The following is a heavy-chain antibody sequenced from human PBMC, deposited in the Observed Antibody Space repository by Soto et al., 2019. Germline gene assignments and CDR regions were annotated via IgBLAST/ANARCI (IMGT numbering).Heavy chain of an antibody. CDR2: INPSGGST. CDR3: ARDLVVVVAATRYNWFDP. J-gene: IGHJ5*02. Sequence: QVQLVQSGAEVKKPGASVKVSCKASGYTFTSYYMHWVRQAPGQGLEWMGIINPSGGSTSYAQKFQGRVTMTRDPSTSTVYMELSSLRSEDTAVYYCARDLVVVVAATRYNWFDPWGQGTLVTVSS. V-gene: IGHV1-46*01. D-gene: IGHD2-15*01. CDR1: GYTFTSYY.